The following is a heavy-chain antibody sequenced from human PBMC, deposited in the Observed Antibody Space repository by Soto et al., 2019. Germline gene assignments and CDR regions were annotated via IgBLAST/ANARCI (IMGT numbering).Heavy chain of an antibody. V-gene: IGHV3-21*01. J-gene: IGHJ5*02. D-gene: IGHD6-13*01. CDR1: GFTFSSYS. CDR3: ARDPQYSSSWLNWFDP. Sequence: EVQLVESGGGLVKPGGALRLSCAASGFTFSSYSMNWVRQAPGKGLEWVSSISSSSSYIYYADSVKGRFTISRDNAKNSLYLQMNSLRAEDTAVYYCARDPQYSSSWLNWFDPWGQGSLVTVCS. CDR2: ISSSSSYI.